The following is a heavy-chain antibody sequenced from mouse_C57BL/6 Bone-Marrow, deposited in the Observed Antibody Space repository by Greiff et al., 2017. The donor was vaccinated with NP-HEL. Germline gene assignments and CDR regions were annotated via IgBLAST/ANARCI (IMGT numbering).Heavy chain of an antibody. CDR2: IDPSDSYT. J-gene: IGHJ4*01. CDR3: AREGDYYYISYIYAMDY. V-gene: IGHV1-69*01. CDR1: GYTFTSYW. D-gene: IGHD1-1*01. Sequence: QVQLQQPGAELVMPGASVKLSCKASGYTFTSYWMHWVKQRPGQGLEWIGEIDPSDSYTNYNQKFKGKSTLTVDKSSSTAYMQLSSLTSEYSAVYYCAREGDYYYISYIYAMDYWGQGPSVTVSS.